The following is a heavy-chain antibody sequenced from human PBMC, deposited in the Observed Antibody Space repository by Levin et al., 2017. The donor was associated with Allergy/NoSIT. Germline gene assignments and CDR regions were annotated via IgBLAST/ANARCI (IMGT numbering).Heavy chain of an antibody. V-gene: IGHV3-30-3*01. J-gene: IGHJ4*02. CDR1: GFTFSSYA. D-gene: IGHD6-13*01. CDR2: ISYDGSNK. Sequence: GGSLRLSCAASGFTFSSYAMHWVRQAPGKGLEWVAVISYDGSNKYYADSVKGRFTISRDNSKNTLYLQMNSLRAEDTAVYYCARDPDPSWPNFDYWGQGTLVTVSS. CDR3: ARDPDPSWPNFDY.